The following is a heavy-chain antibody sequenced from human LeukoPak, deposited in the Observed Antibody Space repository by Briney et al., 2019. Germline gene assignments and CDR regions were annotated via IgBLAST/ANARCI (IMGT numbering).Heavy chain of an antibody. Sequence: ASVKVSCKASGYTFSGTGWYLYWPRQAPGQGLECMGWIHPNNGDTAYAQKFEGRVAMTRDTSISTAYMELRRLRPDDTAVYFCARDGPAQMVDLDYWGQGTLVTVSS. CDR1: GYTFSGTGWY. CDR3: ARDGPAQMVDLDY. CDR2: IHPNNGDT. V-gene: IGHV1-2*02. J-gene: IGHJ4*02. D-gene: IGHD3-10*01.